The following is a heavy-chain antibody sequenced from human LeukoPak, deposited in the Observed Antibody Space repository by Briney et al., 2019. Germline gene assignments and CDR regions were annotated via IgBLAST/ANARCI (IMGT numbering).Heavy chain of an antibody. CDR3: ARGAAAGTSRFDF. CDR1: AFTFTTYS. V-gene: IGHV3-48*04. J-gene: IGHJ4*02. D-gene: IGHD6-13*01. Sequence: GRSLRLACAASAFTFTTYSMSWVRQAPGKGLEWVSYISSSGSTIYYADSVKGRFTISRDNAKNSLYLQMNSLRAEDTAVYYCARGAAAGTSRFDFWGQGTLVTVSS. CDR2: ISSSGSTI.